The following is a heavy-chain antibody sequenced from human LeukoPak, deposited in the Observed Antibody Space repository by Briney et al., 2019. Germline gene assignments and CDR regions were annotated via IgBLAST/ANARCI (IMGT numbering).Heavy chain of an antibody. D-gene: IGHD3-3*01. CDR3: ARSPTSSGYSDY. CDR1: GYTFTSYD. Sequence: ASVKVSCKASGYTFTSYDTNWVRQATGQGLEWMGWMNPNSGNTGYAQKFQGRVTMTRNTSISTAYMELSSLRSEDTAVYYCARSPTSSGYSDYWGQGTLVTVSS. CDR2: MNPNSGNT. J-gene: IGHJ4*02. V-gene: IGHV1-8*01.